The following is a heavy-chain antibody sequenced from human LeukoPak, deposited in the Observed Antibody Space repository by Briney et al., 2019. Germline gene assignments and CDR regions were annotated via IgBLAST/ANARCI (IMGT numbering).Heavy chain of an antibody. CDR1: GYTLTELS. CDR2: FDPEDGET. D-gene: IGHD2-21*01. J-gene: IGHJ6*02. Sequence: ASVKVSCKVSGYTLTELSMHWVRQAPGKGLEWMGGFDPEDGETIYAQKFQGRVTMTEDTSTDTAYMELSSLRSEDTAVYYCATDIRLERYYYYGMDVWGQGTTVTVSS. CDR3: ATDIRLERYYYYGMDV. V-gene: IGHV1-24*01.